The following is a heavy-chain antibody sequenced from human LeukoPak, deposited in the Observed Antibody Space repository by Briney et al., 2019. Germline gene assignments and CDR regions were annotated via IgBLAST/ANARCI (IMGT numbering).Heavy chain of an antibody. CDR3: ARDPILGGSTTDIVVVPAASHFDY. J-gene: IGHJ4*02. CDR2: ISAYNGNT. D-gene: IGHD2-2*01. Sequence: ASVKVSCKASGGTFSSYAISWVRQAPGRGLEWMGWISAYNGNTNYAQKLQGRVTMTTDTSTSTAYMELRSLRSDDTAVYYCARDPILGGSTTDIVVVPAASHFDYWGQGTLVTVSS. CDR1: GGTFSSYA. V-gene: IGHV1-18*01.